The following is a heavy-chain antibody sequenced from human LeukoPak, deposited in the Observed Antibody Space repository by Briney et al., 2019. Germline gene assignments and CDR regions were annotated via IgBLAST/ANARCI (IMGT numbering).Heavy chain of an antibody. Sequence: SETLSLTCTVSGGSISSSSYYWGWIRQPPGKGLEWIGSIYYSGSTYYNPSLKSRVTISVDTSKNQFSLKLSSVTAADTAAYYCARPLRCDAFDIWGQGTMVTVSS. J-gene: IGHJ3*02. CDR1: GGSISSSSYY. CDR3: ARPLRCDAFDI. D-gene: IGHD3-10*01. CDR2: IYYSGST. V-gene: IGHV4-39*01.